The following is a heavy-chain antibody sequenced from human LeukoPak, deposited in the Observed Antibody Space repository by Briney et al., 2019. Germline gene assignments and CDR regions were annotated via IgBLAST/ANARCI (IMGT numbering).Heavy chain of an antibody. CDR2: IYYSGST. Sequence: SETLSLTCTVSGGSISSYYWSWIRQPPGKGLEWIGYIYYSGSTNDNPSLKSRVTISVDTSKNQLSLKLSSVTAADTAVYYCARGRSSSWYRVFDYWGQGTLVTVSS. CDR3: ARGRSSSWYRVFDY. V-gene: IGHV4-59*01. J-gene: IGHJ4*02. CDR1: GGSISSYY. D-gene: IGHD6-13*01.